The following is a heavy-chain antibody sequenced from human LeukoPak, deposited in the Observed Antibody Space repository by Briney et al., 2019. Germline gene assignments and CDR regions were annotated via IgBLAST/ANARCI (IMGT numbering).Heavy chain of an antibody. Sequence: SETLSLTCTVSGGSISHYFWSWIRQPPGKALEWIGYIYYSGSTNYNPSLKSRVTISVDPSKNQFSLKLSSVTAADTAVYYCARGGRSDVLRFLEWSLEYYFDYWGQGTLVTVSS. J-gene: IGHJ4*02. D-gene: IGHD3-3*01. CDR2: IYYSGST. CDR1: GGSISHYF. V-gene: IGHV4-59*12. CDR3: ARGGRSDVLRFLEWSLEYYFDY.